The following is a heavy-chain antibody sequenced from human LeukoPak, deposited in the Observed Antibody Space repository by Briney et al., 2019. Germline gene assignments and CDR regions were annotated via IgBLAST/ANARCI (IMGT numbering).Heavy chain of an antibody. CDR3: AKDPDIVGATTPDY. Sequence: GGSLRLSCAASGFTLSSYAMSWVRQAPGNGLEWVSAISGSGGSTYYADSVKGRFTISRDNSKNTLYLQMNSLRAEDTAVYYCAKDPDIVGATTPDYWGQGTLVTVSS. D-gene: IGHD1-26*01. J-gene: IGHJ4*02. V-gene: IGHV3-23*01. CDR2: ISGSGGST. CDR1: GFTLSSYA.